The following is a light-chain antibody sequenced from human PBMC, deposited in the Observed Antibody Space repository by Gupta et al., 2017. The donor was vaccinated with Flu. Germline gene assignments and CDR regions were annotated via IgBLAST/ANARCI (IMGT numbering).Light chain of an antibody. Sequence: CKLSNNILHRVNNKKYLAWYQQKPGQAPKLLLYWASTRVCGVPDRFSGSGSGTDYTLTISSLQPDDVGIYYCQQDNSTPPTFGQGTR. V-gene: IGKV4-1*01. CDR3: QQDNSTPPT. CDR2: WAS. J-gene: IGKJ5*01. CDR1: NNILHRVNNKKY.